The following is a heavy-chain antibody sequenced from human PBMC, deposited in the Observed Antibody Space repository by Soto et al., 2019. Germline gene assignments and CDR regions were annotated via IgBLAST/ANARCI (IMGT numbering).Heavy chain of an antibody. D-gene: IGHD6-19*01. V-gene: IGHV4-39*01. J-gene: IGHJ6*02. CDR3: ARAGQWLVYYYYYGMDV. CDR1: GGSISSSSYY. CDR2: IYYSGST. Sequence: PSETLSLTCTVSGGSISSSSYYWGWIRQPPGKGLEWIGSIYYSGSTYYNPSLKSRVTISVDTSKDQFSLKLSSVTAADTAVYYCARAGQWLVYYYYYGMDVWGQGTTVTVSS.